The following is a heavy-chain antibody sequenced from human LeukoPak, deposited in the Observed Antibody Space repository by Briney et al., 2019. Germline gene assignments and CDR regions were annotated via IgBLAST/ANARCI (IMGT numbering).Heavy chain of an antibody. Sequence: SETLSLTCTVSDASLSGYYWNWIRQAPGKGLELIGSIHLSGRTNYNPSLRSRVSISVDTSKNKLSLNLSSVTAADTVVYYCARDLGGIYFDYWGQGTLVTVSS. CDR3: ARDLGGIYFDY. V-gene: IGHV4-59*01. CDR2: IHLSGRT. D-gene: IGHD1-26*01. J-gene: IGHJ4*02. CDR1: DASLSGYY.